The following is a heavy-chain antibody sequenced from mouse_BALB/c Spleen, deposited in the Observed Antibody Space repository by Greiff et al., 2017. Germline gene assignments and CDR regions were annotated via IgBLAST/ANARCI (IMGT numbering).Heavy chain of an antibody. CDR3: ARADYDWYFDV. Sequence: VQLKESGPGLVKPSQSLSLTCSVTGYSITSGYYWNWIRQFPGNKLEWMGYISYDGSNNYNPSLKNRISITRDTSKNQFFLKLNSVTTEDTATYYCARADYDWYFDVWGAGTTVTVSS. V-gene: IGHV3-6*02. CDR2: ISYDGSN. D-gene: IGHD2-4*01. J-gene: IGHJ1*01. CDR1: GYSITSGYY.